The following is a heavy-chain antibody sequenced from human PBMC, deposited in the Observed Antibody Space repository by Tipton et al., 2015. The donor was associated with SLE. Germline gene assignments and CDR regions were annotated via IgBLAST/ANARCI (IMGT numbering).Heavy chain of an antibody. V-gene: IGHV1-18*01. D-gene: IGHD2-2*01. Sequence: QLVQSGPEVKKPGASVKVSCKASGYTFTNYDISWVRQAPGQGLEWMGWISAYNGNTNYAQKLQGRVTMTTDTSTSTAYMELRSLRSDDTAVYYCARDRGIVVVPSYYYYYGMDVWGQGTTVTVSS. J-gene: IGHJ6*02. CDR2: ISAYNGNT. CDR3: ARDRGIVVVPSYYYYYGMDV. CDR1: GYTFTNYD.